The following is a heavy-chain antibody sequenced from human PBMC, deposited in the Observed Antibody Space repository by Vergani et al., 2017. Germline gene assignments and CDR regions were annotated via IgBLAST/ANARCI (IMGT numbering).Heavy chain of an antibody. CDR2: IYYSGST. J-gene: IGHJ5*02. Sequence: QVQLQQWGAGLLKPSETLSLTCAVSGGSISSYYWSWIRQPPGKGLEWIGYIYYSGSTNYNPSLKSRVTISVDTSKNQFSLKLSSVTAADTAVYYCARVPRSGRWLQLSNNWFDPWGQGTLVTVSS. CDR3: ARVPRSGRWLQLSNNWFDP. CDR1: GGSISSYY. D-gene: IGHD5-24*01. V-gene: IGHV4-59*01.